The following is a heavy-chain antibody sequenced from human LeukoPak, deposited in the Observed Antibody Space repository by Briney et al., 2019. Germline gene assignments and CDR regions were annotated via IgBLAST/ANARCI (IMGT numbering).Heavy chain of an antibody. Sequence: GGSLKLSCAASGLAFSGSAMHWVRQASGGGLEWVGRIRSKANSYATAYAASVKGRFTISRDDSKNTAYLQMNSLKADDTAVYYCTRPAGGYCSSTSCPGVDYWGQGTLVTVSS. CDR2: IRSKANSYAT. CDR3: TRPAGGYCSSTSCPGVDY. D-gene: IGHD2-2*01. V-gene: IGHV3-73*01. CDR1: GLAFSGSA. J-gene: IGHJ4*02.